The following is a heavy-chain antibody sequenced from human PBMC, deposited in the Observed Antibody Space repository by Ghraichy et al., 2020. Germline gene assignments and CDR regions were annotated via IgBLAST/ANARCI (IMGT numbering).Heavy chain of an antibody. J-gene: IGHJ6*02. CDR2: ITSSSRTK. CDR1: GFTFSSYS. Sequence: GGSLRLSCVGSGFTFSSYSMNWVRQSPGKGLEWVSYITSSSRTKSYADSVKGRFTISRDNAQNSLYLQMNSLRDEDTAVYYCARGSTVVRFFFYDDMDVWGQGTTVTVSS. V-gene: IGHV3-48*02. CDR3: ARGSTVVRFFFYDDMDV. D-gene: IGHD4-23*01.